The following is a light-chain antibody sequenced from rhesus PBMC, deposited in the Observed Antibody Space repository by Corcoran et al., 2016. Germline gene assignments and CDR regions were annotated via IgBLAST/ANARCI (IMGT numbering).Light chain of an antibody. V-gene: IGKV3-10*01. CDR1: QSVSSY. CDR3: YQHSSGYS. J-gene: IGKJ2*01. CDR2: GAS. Sequence: QVILTQSPATLSLSPGERATLSCRASQSVSSYLAWYQQKPGQAPRLLINGASSRATGIPDRVSGSGSWTDVTLTISSLEPEDVGVYHCYQHSSGYSFGQGTKVEIK.